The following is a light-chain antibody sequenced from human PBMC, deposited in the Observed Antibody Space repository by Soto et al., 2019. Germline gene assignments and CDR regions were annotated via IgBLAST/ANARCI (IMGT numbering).Light chain of an antibody. CDR1: QSVSSSY. V-gene: IGKV3-20*01. CDR3: QQYGSSPPYT. CDR2: GAS. J-gene: IGKJ2*01. Sequence: EIVWTQSPGTLSLSPGERATLSCRASQSVSSSYLAWYQQKPGQAPRLLIYGASSRPTGIPARFSGSASGTDFTLTISRLEPEDFAVYYCQQYGSSPPYTFGQGTKLEIK.